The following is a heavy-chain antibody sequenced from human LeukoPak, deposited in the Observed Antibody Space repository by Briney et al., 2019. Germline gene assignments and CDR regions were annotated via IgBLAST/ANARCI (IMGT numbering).Heavy chain of an antibody. Sequence: SVKVSCKASGGTFSSYAISWVRQAPGQGLEWMGGIIPIFGTANYAQKFQGRVMITADESTSTAYMELSSLRSEDTAVYYCASDYYGSGSYYYFDYWGQGTLVTVSS. D-gene: IGHD3-10*01. V-gene: IGHV1-69*13. CDR3: ASDYYGSGSYYYFDY. CDR1: GGTFSSYA. CDR2: IIPIFGTA. J-gene: IGHJ4*02.